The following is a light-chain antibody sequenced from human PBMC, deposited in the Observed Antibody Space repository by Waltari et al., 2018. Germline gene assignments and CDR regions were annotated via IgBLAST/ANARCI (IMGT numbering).Light chain of an antibody. V-gene: IGLV3-1*01. CDR3: QAWDSGAAGV. CDR2: RDN. J-gene: IGLJ1*01. Sequence: SYEVTQPPSVSVSPGQILSLTSSAHELVRKSFCWYQQKPGQSPVLVIYRDNKRPSGVPGRFSGSSSGNTATLTISGTQAIDEADYYCQAWDSGAAGVFGPGTKVTVL. CDR1: ELVRKS.